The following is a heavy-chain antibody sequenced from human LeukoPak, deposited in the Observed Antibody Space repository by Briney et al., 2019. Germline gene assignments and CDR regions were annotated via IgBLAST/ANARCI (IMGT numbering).Heavy chain of an antibody. D-gene: IGHD1-20*01. CDR1: GYTFTSYD. CDR3: SRFSRYNWNDGDAFDI. Sequence: ASVTVSCKASGYTFTSYDINWVRQAPGQGLEWMGWMNPNSGNTGYAQKFQGRVTITRNTSISTAYMELSSLRSEDTAVYYCSRFSRYNWNDGDAFDIWGQGTMVTVSS. CDR2: MNPNSGNT. V-gene: IGHV1-8*01. J-gene: IGHJ3*02.